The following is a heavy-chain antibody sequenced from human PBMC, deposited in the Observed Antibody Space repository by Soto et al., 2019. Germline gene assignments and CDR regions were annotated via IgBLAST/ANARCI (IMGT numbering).Heavy chain of an antibody. J-gene: IGHJ2*01. CDR3: ARGGTSPYEYGASPPDWYFDL. D-gene: IGHD4-17*01. CDR2: INAGNGNT. V-gene: IGHV1-3*01. Sequence: GASVKVSCKASGYTFTSYAMHWVRQAPGQRLEWMGWINAGNGNTKYSQKFQGRVTITRDTSASTAYMELSSLRSEDTAVYYCARGGTSPYEYGASPPDWYFDLWGRGTLVTVSS. CDR1: GYTFTSYA.